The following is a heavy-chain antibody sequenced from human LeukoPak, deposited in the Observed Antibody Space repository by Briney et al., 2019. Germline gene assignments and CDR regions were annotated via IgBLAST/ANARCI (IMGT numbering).Heavy chain of an antibody. J-gene: IGHJ4*02. V-gene: IGHV3-33*01. CDR3: ARGTAHSSGWYYFDY. Sequence: GGSLRLSCAASGFTFSSYGMHWVRQAPGKGLEWVAVIWYDGSNKYYADSVKGRFTISRDNSKNTLYLQMNSLRAEDTAVYYSARGTAHSSGWYYFDYWGQGTLVTVSS. CDR2: IWYDGSNK. D-gene: IGHD6-19*01. CDR1: GFTFSSYG.